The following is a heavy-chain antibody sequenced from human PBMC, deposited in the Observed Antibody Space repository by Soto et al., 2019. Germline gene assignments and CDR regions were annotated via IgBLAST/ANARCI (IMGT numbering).Heavy chain of an antibody. CDR1: GFTVSSNY. D-gene: IGHD6-19*01. CDR2: IYSGGST. Sequence: GGSLRLSCAASGFTVSSNYMSWVRQAPGKGLEWVSVIYSGGSTYYADSVKGRFTISRDNSKNTLYLQMNSLRAEDTAVYYCARDTSFARSSGWYYFDYWGQGTLVTVSS. J-gene: IGHJ4*02. CDR3: ARDTSFARSSGWYYFDY. V-gene: IGHV3-66*01.